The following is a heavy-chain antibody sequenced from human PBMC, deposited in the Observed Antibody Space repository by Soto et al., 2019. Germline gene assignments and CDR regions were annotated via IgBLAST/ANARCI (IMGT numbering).Heavy chain of an antibody. CDR2: INHSGST. J-gene: IGHJ6*03. D-gene: IGHD3-10*01. CDR3: ARGFGYYGSGSNPFYYMDV. CDR1: GGSFSGYY. V-gene: IGHV4-34*01. Sequence: SETLSLTCAVYGGSFSGYYWSWIRQPPGKGLEWIGEINHSGSTNYNPSLKSRVTISVDTSKNQFSLKLSSVTAADTAVYYCARGFGYYGSGSNPFYYMDVWGKGTTVTVS.